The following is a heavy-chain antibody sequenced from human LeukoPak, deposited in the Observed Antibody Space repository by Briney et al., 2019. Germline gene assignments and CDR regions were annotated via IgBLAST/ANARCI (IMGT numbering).Heavy chain of an antibody. J-gene: IGHJ4*02. CDR3: ARASLNSEFDY. D-gene: IGHD4-23*01. Sequence: GRSLRLSCAASGFTFDDYAMHWVRQAPGKGLEWVSGISWNSGNIGYADSVKGRFTISRDNAKNSLYPQMNSLRAEDTALYYCARASLNSEFDYWGQGTLVTVSS. CDR1: GFTFDDYA. CDR2: ISWNSGNI. V-gene: IGHV3-9*01.